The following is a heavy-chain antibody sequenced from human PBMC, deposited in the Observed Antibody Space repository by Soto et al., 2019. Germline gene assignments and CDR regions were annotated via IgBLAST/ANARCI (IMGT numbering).Heavy chain of an antibody. Sequence: QVQLVQSGAEVKKPGASVKVSCKASGYIFTNYDLNWVRQATGQGLEYLGWINPNSGNTGYVQKFQGRVTMTRNTSRKTAYMELNSLRSEDTAVYYCARGINYGDYSRCFDPWGQGTLVTVSS. CDR2: INPNSGNT. CDR3: ARGINYGDYSRCFDP. J-gene: IGHJ5*02. CDR1: GYIFTNYD. V-gene: IGHV1-8*01. D-gene: IGHD4-17*01.